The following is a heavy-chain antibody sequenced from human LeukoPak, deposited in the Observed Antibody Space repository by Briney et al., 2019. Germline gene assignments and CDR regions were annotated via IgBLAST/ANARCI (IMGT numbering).Heavy chain of an antibody. CDR2: ISSSSSYI. V-gene: IGHV3-21*01. CDR3: ARVWRAEYEQQLGGLFDY. CDR1: GFTFSSYS. J-gene: IGHJ4*02. D-gene: IGHD6-13*01. Sequence: TGGSLRLSCAASGFTFSSYSMNWVRQAPGKGLEWVSSISSSSSYIYYADSVKGRFTISRDNANTSLYLQMNSLRAEDTAVYYCARVWRAEYEQQLGGLFDYWGQGTLVTVSS.